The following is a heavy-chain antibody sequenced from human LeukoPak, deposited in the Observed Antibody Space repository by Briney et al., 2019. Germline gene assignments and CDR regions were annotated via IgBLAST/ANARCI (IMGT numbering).Heavy chain of an antibody. CDR1: GFTVSSNY. Sequence: GGSLRLSCAASGFTVSSNYMNWVRQAPGKGLEWVSVFYSGGRTHYADSVKGRYTISRDNSKNTLYLQMNSLRAEDTAVYYCARLDSSGYRSFDYWGQGTLVTVSS. CDR2: FYSGGRT. CDR3: ARLDSSGYRSFDY. V-gene: IGHV3-53*01. J-gene: IGHJ4*02. D-gene: IGHD3-22*01.